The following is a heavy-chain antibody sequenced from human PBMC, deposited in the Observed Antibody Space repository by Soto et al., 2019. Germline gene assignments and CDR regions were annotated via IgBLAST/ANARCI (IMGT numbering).Heavy chain of an antibody. J-gene: IGHJ6*02. Sequence: KPSETLSLTCTVSGGSIRSDDYYWSWMRQHPGKGLEWIGYIYYSGSTNYNSSLKSRVTISLDTSKNQFSLRLNSVTAADTAVYYCARWLRIRGRDYYYGMDVWGQGTTVTVSS. CDR2: IYYSGST. CDR1: GGSIRSDDYY. V-gene: IGHV4-31*03. D-gene: IGHD5-12*01. CDR3: ARWLRIRGRDYYYGMDV.